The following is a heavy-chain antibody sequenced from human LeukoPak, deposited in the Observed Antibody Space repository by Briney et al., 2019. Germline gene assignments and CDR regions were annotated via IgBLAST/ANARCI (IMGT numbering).Heavy chain of an antibody. CDR3: ARDSSGWYYFDY. CDR1: GFTFSNYE. D-gene: IGHD6-19*01. CDR2: ISRGSGSST. J-gene: IGHJ4*02. Sequence: GGSLRLSCAASGFTFSNYEMNWVRQAPGKGLEWVSYISRGSGSSTYYADSVKGRFTISRDNAKNSLYLQMNSLRAEDTAVYYCARDSSGWYYFDYWGQGILVTVSS. V-gene: IGHV3-48*03.